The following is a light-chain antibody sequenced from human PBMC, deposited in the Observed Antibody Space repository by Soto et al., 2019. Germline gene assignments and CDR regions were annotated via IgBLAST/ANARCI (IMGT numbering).Light chain of an antibody. CDR2: GAS. V-gene: IGKV3-20*01. CDR1: QSVTSSN. Sequence: EIVLTQSPGTLSLSPGEGATLSCRASQSVTSSNLAWYQHKPGQAPRLLIYGASSRAAGIPDRFSGSGSGTDFTLTISRLEPEDFAVYYCHHYGSSRHTFGQGTKVDIK. CDR3: HHYGSSRHT. J-gene: IGKJ2*01.